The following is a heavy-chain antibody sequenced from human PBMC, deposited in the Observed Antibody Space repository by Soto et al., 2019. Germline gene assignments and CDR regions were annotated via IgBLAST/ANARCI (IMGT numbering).Heavy chain of an antibody. D-gene: IGHD3-10*01. Sequence: SVKVSWKTSGDTFTNFGLSWVRQAPGQGLEWMGWIATYNSNKNYAQKFQGRLTLTTDTSTSTGYMELKSLEYDDTAVYYCARVLRGVVNWFDPWGQGTLVTVSS. CDR3: ARVLRGVVNWFDP. CDR2: IATYNSNK. CDR1: GDTFTNFG. J-gene: IGHJ5*02. V-gene: IGHV1-18*01.